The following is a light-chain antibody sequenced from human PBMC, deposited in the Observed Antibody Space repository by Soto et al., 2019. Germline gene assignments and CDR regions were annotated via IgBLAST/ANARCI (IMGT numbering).Light chain of an antibody. CDR1: SSDVGGYDY. V-gene: IGLV2-14*01. CDR2: EVS. J-gene: IGLJ1*01. Sequence: QPPRTQPASMTGSAGRASAISGAGPSSDVGGYDYVSWYQLHPGKAPKLMVFEVSNRPSGVSYRFSGSKSGNTASLTISGLQAEDAADYFCSSYSISTAYLFGTGTKVTV. CDR3: SSYSISTAYL.